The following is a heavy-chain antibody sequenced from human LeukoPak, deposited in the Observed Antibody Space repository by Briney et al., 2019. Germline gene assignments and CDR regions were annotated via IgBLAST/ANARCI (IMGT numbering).Heavy chain of an antibody. CDR3: SSRDTSGYFSPPVY. J-gene: IGHJ4*02. V-gene: IGHV3-20*04. CDR1: GFTFDSHA. CDR2: INWNGGSA. Sequence: PGGPLRLSCAASGFTFDSHAMSWVRQAPGRGLEWVSAINWNGGSAAYADSVKGRFTISRDNAKNSLFLQMNNLRAEDTALYYCSSRDTSGYFSPPVYWGQGTLVTVSS. D-gene: IGHD3-22*01.